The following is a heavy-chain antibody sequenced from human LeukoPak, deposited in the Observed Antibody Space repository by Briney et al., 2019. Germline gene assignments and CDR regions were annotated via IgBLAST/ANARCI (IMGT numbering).Heavy chain of an antibody. D-gene: IGHD6-19*01. CDR1: GYSFTSYW. CDR2: IYPVDSDT. CDR3: ARTFCAYSSGWYGDY. V-gene: IGHV5-51*01. J-gene: IGHJ4*02. Sequence: GESLQISCKGSGYSFTSYWIDWVRQMPGKGLEWMGIIYPVDSDTRYSPSFQGQVTISADKSISTAYLQWSSLKASDTAMYYCARTFCAYSSGWYGDYWGQGTLVTVSS.